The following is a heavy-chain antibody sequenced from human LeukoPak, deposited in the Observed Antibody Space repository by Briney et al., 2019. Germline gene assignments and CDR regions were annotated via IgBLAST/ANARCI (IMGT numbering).Heavy chain of an antibody. D-gene: IGHD6-19*01. Sequence: SEPLSLPCTVSGGSLSLFHWSWTREPPGERVEGVGYIHNSGSTTYAPSLTSRVTISVDTSKNQSSLSLTSGTAADTAVYYGARGGWSLDYWGRGTLVTASS. J-gene: IGHJ4*02. CDR2: IHNSGST. CDR3: ARGGWSLDY. V-gene: IGHV4-59*01. CDR1: GGSLSLFH.